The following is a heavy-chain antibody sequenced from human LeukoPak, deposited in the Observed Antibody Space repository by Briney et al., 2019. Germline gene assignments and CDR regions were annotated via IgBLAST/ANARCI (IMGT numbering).Heavy chain of an antibody. D-gene: IGHD2-15*01. CDR2: ISYDGSNK. V-gene: IGHV3-30-3*01. CDR1: GFTFSSYA. J-gene: IGHJ5*02. Sequence: PGGSLRLSCAASGFTFSSYAMHWVRQAPGKGLEWVAVISYDGSNKYYADSVKGRFTISGDNSKNTLYLQMNSLRAEDTAVYYCASGEIDCSGGSCYTWGQGTLVTVSS. CDR3: ASGEIDCSGGSCYT.